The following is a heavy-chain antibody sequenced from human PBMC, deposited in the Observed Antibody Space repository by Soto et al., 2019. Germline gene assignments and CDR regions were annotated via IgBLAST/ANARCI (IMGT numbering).Heavy chain of an antibody. V-gene: IGHV1-69*12. Sequence: QVQLVQSGAEVKKPGSSVKVSCKASGGTFSSYAISWVRQAPGQGLEWMGGIIPIFGTANYAQKFQGRVTITADESTRPAYMELSSLRSEDTAVYYCAGPAYFDWSYAYGMDVWGQGTTVTVSS. CDR1: GGTFSSYA. CDR3: AGPAYFDWSYAYGMDV. CDR2: IIPIFGTA. D-gene: IGHD3-9*01. J-gene: IGHJ6*02.